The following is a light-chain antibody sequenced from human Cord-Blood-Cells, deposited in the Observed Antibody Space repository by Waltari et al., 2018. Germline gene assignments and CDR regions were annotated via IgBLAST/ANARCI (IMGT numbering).Light chain of an antibody. CDR3: QQYYSTPYT. CDR2: WSS. V-gene: IGKV4-1*01. J-gene: IGKJ2*01. Sequence: DIVMTQSPDALAVSLRERATIHCQSSQSVLYSSNNKNYLDWYQQKPGQTHTLLIYWSSTQEAGFPDRFSGCGSGTYITLTISSLQAEDVSVYYCQQYYSTPYTFGQGTKLEIK. CDR1: QSVLYSSNNKNY.